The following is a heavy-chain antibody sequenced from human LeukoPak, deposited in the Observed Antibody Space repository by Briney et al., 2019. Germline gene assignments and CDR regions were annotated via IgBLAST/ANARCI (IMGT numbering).Heavy chain of an antibody. D-gene: IGHD3-10*01. Sequence: SETLSLTCTVSGYSISSGYYWGWIRQPPGKGLEWIGSIYHSGSTCYSPSLKSRVTISVDTSKNQFSLKLSSVTAADTAVYYCARYYTSGSFDYWGQGTLVTVSS. CDR1: GYSISSGYY. CDR3: ARYYTSGSFDY. V-gene: IGHV4-38-2*02. CDR2: IYHSGST. J-gene: IGHJ4*02.